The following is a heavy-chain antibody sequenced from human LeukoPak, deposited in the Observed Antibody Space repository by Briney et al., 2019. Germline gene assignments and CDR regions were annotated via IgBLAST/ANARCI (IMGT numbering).Heavy chain of an antibody. J-gene: IGHJ4*02. CDR3: AKNPYCGGDCYSGSVDY. CDR1: GFTFSSYA. CDR2: ISYDGSNK. D-gene: IGHD2-21*02. Sequence: GGSLRLSCAASGFTFSSYAMHWVRQAPGKGLEWVAVISYDGSNKYYADSVKGRFTISRDNSKNTLYLQMNSLRAEDTAVYYCAKNPYCGGDCYSGSVDYWGQGTLVTVSS. V-gene: IGHV3-30-3*02.